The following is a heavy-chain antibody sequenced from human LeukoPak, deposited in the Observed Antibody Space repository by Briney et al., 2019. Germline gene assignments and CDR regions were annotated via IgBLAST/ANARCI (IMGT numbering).Heavy chain of an antibody. V-gene: IGHV1-18*01. D-gene: IGHD2-2*01. CDR3: AREGGYCSSTSCYPLGYYYYMDV. CDR2: ISAYNGNT. J-gene: IGHJ6*03. CDR1: GYTFTSYG. Sequence: ASVKVSCKASGYTFTSYGISWVRQAPGQGLEWMGWISAYNGNTNYAQKLQGRVTMTTDTSTSTAYMELRSLRSDDTAVYYCAREGGYCSSTSCYPLGYYYYMDVWGKGTTVTVSS.